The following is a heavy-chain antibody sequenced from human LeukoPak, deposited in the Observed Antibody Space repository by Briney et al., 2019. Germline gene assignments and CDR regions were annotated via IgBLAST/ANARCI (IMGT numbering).Heavy chain of an antibody. J-gene: IGHJ1*01. CDR3: ARGDYFDFRGPRGAEYFHH. Sequence: ASVKVSCKASGYTFTNYGFNWVRQAPGQGLEWMGWISAYNGNTDYVQKLQGRVTMTTDTSTSTAYLELRSLRSDDTAVYYCARGDYFDFRGPRGAEYFHHWGQGTLVTVSP. V-gene: IGHV1-18*01. D-gene: IGHD3-22*01. CDR2: ISAYNGNT. CDR1: GYTFTNYG.